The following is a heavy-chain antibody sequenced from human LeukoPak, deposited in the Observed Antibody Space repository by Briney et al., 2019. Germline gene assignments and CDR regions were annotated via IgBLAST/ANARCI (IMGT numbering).Heavy chain of an antibody. Sequence: ASVKVSCKASGYTFTSYDMHWVRQAPGQGLEWMGIINPSGDSTSYAQKFQGWVTMTRDTSISTAYMELSRLRSDDTAVYYCARDMSYYGSGRSGTGAFDIWGQGTMVTVSS. CDR1: GYTFTSYD. J-gene: IGHJ3*02. CDR3: ARDMSYYGSGRSGTGAFDI. D-gene: IGHD3-10*01. CDR2: INPSGDST. V-gene: IGHV1-46*01.